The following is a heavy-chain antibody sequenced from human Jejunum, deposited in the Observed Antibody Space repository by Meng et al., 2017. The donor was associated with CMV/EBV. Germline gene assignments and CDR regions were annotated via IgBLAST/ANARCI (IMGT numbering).Heavy chain of an antibody. CDR2: INHSGSA. V-gene: IGHV4-39*07. CDR3: ARKYCGSSNCYPFDY. Sequence: GSVSSSSYYGGWIRQSPGQGLEWIGQINHSGSASYNPSLRRRVTISEDTSKNQFSLRLTSVTAADTAIYYCARKYCGSSNCYPFDYWGQGELVTVSS. CDR1: GSVSSSSYY. J-gene: IGHJ4*02. D-gene: IGHD2-2*01.